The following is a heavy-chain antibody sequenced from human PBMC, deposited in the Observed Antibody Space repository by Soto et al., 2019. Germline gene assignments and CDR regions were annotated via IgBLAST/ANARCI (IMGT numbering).Heavy chain of an antibody. CDR3: AGPEGGAAADRPLDC. D-gene: IGHD6-13*01. CDR2: IYYSGST. CDR1: GGSISSSTYY. J-gene: IGHJ4*02. V-gene: IGHV4-39*01. Sequence: QLQLQESGPGLVKPSETLSLTCTVSGGSISSSTYYWGWIRQPPGKGLEWIGSIYYSGSTHYNPSPKXPXTXXVDTSRNQSSLKLNSVTAADRAVYYCAGPEGGAAADRPLDCWGQGTLVTVSS.